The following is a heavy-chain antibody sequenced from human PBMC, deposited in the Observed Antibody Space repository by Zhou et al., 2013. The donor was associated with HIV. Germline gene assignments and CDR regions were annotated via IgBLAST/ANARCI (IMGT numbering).Heavy chain of an antibody. CDR3: ARDMGHDYGESSSGGGRVVGTWRTNGPYG. CDR2: INPNSGDT. Sequence: QVQLVQSGAEVKKPGASVKVSCKASGYTFTGYYIHWVRQAPGQGLEWMGWINPNSGDTNYAQKLQGRVTMTRDTSISTAYMELSRLRSDDTAVFYXARDMGHDYGESSSGGGRVVGTWRTNGPYG. CDR1: GYTFTGYY. D-gene: IGHD4-17*01. J-gene: IGHJ6*01. V-gene: IGHV1-2*02.